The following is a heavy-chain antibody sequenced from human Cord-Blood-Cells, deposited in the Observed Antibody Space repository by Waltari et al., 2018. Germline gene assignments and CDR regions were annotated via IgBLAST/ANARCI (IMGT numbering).Heavy chain of an antibody. Sequence: EVQLLESGGGLVQPGGSLRRSCAASGFTFSGYAMSWVRQAPGKGLEWVSAISGSGGSTYYAESVKGRFTISRDNSKNTLYLQMNSLRAEDTAVYYCAKDLEGGDWFDPWGQGTLVTVSS. CDR3: AKDLEGGDWFDP. CDR1: GFTFSGYA. CDR2: ISGSGGST. D-gene: IGHD1-26*01. V-gene: IGHV3-23*01. J-gene: IGHJ5*02.